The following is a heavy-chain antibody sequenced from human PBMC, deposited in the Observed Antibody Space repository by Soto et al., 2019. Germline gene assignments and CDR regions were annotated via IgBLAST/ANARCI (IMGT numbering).Heavy chain of an antibody. CDR3: ARQRTYYYDSSGYYYDYYYYGMDV. J-gene: IGHJ6*02. CDR1: CGSISSSNW. D-gene: IGHD3-22*01. CDR2: IYHSGST. Sequence: SETLSLTCAVSCGSISSSNWWSWVRQPPGKGLEWIEEIYHSGSTNYNPSLKSRVTISVDKSKNQFSLKLSSVTAADAAVYYCARQRTYYYDSSGYYYDYYYYGMDVWGQGTTVTVSS. V-gene: IGHV4-4*02.